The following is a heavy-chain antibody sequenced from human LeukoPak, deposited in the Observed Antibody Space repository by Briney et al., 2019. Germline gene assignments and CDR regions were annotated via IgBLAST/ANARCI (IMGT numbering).Heavy chain of an antibody. V-gene: IGHV1-18*01. D-gene: IGHD3-22*01. J-gene: IGHJ4*02. Sequence: ASVKVSCKASGYTFTSYGISWVRQAPGQGLEWMGWISAYSGNTNYAQKLQGRVTMTTDTSTSTAYMELRSLRSDDTAVYYCARVGYYYDSSGVDYWGQGTLVTVSS. CDR1: GYTFTSYG. CDR2: ISAYSGNT. CDR3: ARVGYYYDSSGVDY.